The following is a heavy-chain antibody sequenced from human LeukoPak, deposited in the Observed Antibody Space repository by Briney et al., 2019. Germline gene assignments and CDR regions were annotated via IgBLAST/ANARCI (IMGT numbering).Heavy chain of an antibody. CDR2: FDPEDGET. Sequence: GASVKVSCKVSGYTLTELSMHWVRQAPGKGLEWMGGFDPEDGETIYAQKFQGRVTMTEDTSTDTAYMELSSLRSEDTAVYYCATASTRYDSSGYVHWGQGTLVTVSS. V-gene: IGHV1-24*01. CDR1: GYTLTELS. D-gene: IGHD3-22*01. J-gene: IGHJ4*02. CDR3: ATASTRYDSSGYVH.